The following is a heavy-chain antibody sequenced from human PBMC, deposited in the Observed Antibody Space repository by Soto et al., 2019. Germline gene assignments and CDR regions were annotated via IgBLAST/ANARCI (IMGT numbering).Heavy chain of an antibody. CDR3: ARDGRYCTSTNCYFDY. CDR2: ITSSASTM. Sequence: EVQLVESGGGLVQPGGSLRLSCAASGFTFSSHSMSWVRQAPGKGLEWVSHITSSASTMYYADSVEGRFTISRDNARNSLYLQMSSLSAEDTAVYYCARDGRYCTSTNCYFDYWGQGALVTVSS. J-gene: IGHJ4*02. CDR1: GFTFSSHS. V-gene: IGHV3-48*01. D-gene: IGHD2-2*01.